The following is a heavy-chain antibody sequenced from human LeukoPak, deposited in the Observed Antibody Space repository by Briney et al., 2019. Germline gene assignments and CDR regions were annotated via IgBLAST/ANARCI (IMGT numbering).Heavy chain of an antibody. CDR3: ARDHYDILTGYYKNFDY. V-gene: IGHV3-74*01. Sequence: GGSLRLSCAASGFTFSSYWMHWARQAPGKGLVWVSRINSDGSSTSYADSVKGRFTISRDNAKNTLYLQMNSLRAEDTAVYYCARDHYDILTGYYKNFDYWGQGTLVTVSS. J-gene: IGHJ4*02. CDR2: INSDGSST. D-gene: IGHD3-9*01. CDR1: GFTFSSYW.